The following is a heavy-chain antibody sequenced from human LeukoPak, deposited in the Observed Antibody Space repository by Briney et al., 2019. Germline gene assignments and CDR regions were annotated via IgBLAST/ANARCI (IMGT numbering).Heavy chain of an antibody. J-gene: IGHJ4*02. Sequence: SETLSLTCTVSGGSISNYYWNWIRQPPGKELEWIGSIFYTGNTNYNPSLKSRVTISVDTSRSQFSLKLNSVTAAGTAVYYCVRFSISWSYFDSWGQGTLVTVSS. D-gene: IGHD6-13*01. V-gene: IGHV4-59*08. CDR3: VRFSISWSYFDS. CDR2: IFYTGNT. CDR1: GGSISNYY.